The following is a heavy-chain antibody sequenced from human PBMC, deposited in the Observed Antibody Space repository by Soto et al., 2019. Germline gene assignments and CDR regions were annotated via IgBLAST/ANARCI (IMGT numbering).Heavy chain of an antibody. J-gene: IGHJ6*02. CDR3: ARGRLTGTTYLDYYYGMDV. V-gene: IGHV1-8*01. D-gene: IGHD1-7*01. CDR1: GYTFTSYD. CDR2: MNPNSGNT. Sequence: ASVKVSCKASGYTFTSYDINWVRQATGQGLEWMGWMNPNSGNTGYAQKFQGRVTMTRNTSISTAYMELSSLRSEDTAAYYCARGRLTGTTYLDYYYGMDVWGQGTTVTVSS.